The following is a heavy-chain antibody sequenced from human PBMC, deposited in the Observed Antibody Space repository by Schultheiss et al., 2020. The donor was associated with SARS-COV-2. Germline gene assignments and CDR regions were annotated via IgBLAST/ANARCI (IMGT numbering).Heavy chain of an antibody. J-gene: IGHJ6*02. CDR3: ARDPYGGNSYYYYYGMDV. Sequence: GGSLRLSCAASGFTVSSNYMSWVRQAPGKGLEWVSVIYSGGSTYYADSVKGRFTISRDNSKNTLYLQMNSLRAEDTAVYYCARDPYGGNSYYYYYGMDVWGQGTTVTVSS. CDR1: GFTVSSNY. D-gene: IGHD4-23*01. V-gene: IGHV3-53*01. CDR2: IYSGGST.